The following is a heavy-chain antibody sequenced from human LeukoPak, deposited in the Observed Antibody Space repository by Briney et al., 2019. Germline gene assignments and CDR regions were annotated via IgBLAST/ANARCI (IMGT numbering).Heavy chain of an antibody. D-gene: IGHD3-3*01. CDR2: ISAYNGNT. Sequence: GASVKVSCKASGYTFTSYGISWVRQAPGQGLEWMGWISAYNGNTNYAQKLQGRVTMTTDTSTSTAYMELRSLRSDDTAVYYCARVFLDDYSHDAFDIWGQGTMVTVSS. CDR1: GYTFTSYG. V-gene: IGHV1-18*01. CDR3: ARVFLDDYSHDAFDI. J-gene: IGHJ3*02.